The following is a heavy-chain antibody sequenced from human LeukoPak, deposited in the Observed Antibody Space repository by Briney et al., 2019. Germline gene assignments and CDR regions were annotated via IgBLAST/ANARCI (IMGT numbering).Heavy chain of an antibody. J-gene: IGHJ3*02. CDR2: ISWNSGSI. Sequence: GGSLRLSCASSGFTFSSYAMSWVRQAPGKGLEWGSGISWNSGSIGYADSVKGRFTISRDNAKNSLYLQMNSLKAEDTALYYCAKGVRITMVRGAFDIWGQGTMVTVSS. D-gene: IGHD3-10*01. V-gene: IGHV3-9*01. CDR3: AKGVRITMVRGAFDI. CDR1: GFTFSSYA.